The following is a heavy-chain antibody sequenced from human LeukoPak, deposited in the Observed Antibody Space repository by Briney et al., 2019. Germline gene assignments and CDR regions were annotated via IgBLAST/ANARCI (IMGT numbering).Heavy chain of an antibody. CDR3: AREAGYNNFDY. CDR2: IYYSGST. Sequence: SETLSLTCTVSGGSLSSYYWSWIRQPPGKGLEWIGYIYYSGSTNYNPSVKSRVTISVDTSKNQFSLQLSSLTAADTAVYYCAREAGYNNFDYWGQGTLVTVSS. D-gene: IGHD5-24*01. CDR1: GGSLSSYY. J-gene: IGHJ4*02. V-gene: IGHV4-59*01.